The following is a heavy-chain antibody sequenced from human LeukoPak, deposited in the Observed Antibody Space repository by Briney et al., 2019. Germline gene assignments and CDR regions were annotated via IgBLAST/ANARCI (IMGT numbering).Heavy chain of an antibody. Sequence: SETLSLTCAVSGDSISSSNWWSWVRQPPGKGLEWIGEIYHSGSTNYNPSLKSRVTISVDKSKNQFSLKLSSVTAADTAVYYCARDPKRRFRYCSSTTDCGLYGMDVWGQGTTVTVSS. V-gene: IGHV4-4*02. CDR3: ARDPKRRFRYCSSTTDCGLYGMDV. J-gene: IGHJ6*02. D-gene: IGHD2-2*01. CDR1: GDSISSSNW. CDR2: IYHSGST.